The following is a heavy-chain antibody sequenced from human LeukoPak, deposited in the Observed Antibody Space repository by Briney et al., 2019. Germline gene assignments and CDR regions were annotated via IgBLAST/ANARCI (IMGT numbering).Heavy chain of an antibody. CDR3: AKDKYSSGWYWFDP. CDR1: GFTFDDYA. CDR2: ISWNSGSI. J-gene: IGHJ5*02. Sequence: GRSLRLSCAASGFTFDDYAMHWVRQAPGKGLEWVSGISWNSGSIGYADSVKGRSTISRDNAKNSLYLQMNSLRAEDTALYYCAKDKYSSGWYWFDPWGQGTLVTVSS. V-gene: IGHV3-9*01. D-gene: IGHD6-19*01.